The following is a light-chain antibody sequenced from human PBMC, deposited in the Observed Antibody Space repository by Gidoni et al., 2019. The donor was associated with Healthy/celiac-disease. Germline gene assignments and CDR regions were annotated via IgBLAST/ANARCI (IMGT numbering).Light chain of an antibody. V-gene: IGLV2-14*01. Sequence: QSSLTQPASVSVSPGQSITIPCTGTSSDVGGYNYVSWYQQHPGKAPKLIIYEVSNRPSGFSNRFSGSKSGNTASLTISGLQAEDEADYYCSSYTSSRIRVFGGGTKLTVL. CDR3: SSYTSSRIRV. J-gene: IGLJ2*01. CDR2: EVS. CDR1: SSDVGGYNY.